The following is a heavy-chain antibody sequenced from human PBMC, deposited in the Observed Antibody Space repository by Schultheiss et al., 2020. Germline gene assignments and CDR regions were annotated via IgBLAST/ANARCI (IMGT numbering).Heavy chain of an antibody. D-gene: IGHD2-21*02. CDR2: IWSDGTTK. CDR3: AKEGDPSDYYYYYMDV. CDR1: GFTFRTFG. V-gene: IGHV3-33*06. J-gene: IGHJ6*03. Sequence: GGSLRLSCAASGFTFRTFGMHWVRQAPGKGLEWVALIWSDGTTKYHPDSVKGRFTISRDNSKNTLYLQMNSLRAEDTAVYYCAKEGDPSDYYYYYMDVWGKGPTVTVSS.